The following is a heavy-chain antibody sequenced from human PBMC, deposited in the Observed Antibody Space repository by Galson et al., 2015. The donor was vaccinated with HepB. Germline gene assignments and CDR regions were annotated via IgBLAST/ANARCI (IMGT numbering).Heavy chain of an antibody. D-gene: IGHD3-10*01. J-gene: IGHJ4*02. CDR1: GYTFTSYY. V-gene: IGHV1-46*01. CDR3: ARDQMVRGVIIGGFDY. CDR2: INPSGGST. Sequence: SVKVSCKASGYTFTSYYMHWVRQAPGQGLEWMGIINPSGGSTSYAQKFQGRVTMTRDTSTSTVYMELSSLRSEDTAVYYCARDQMVRGVIIGGFDYWGQGTLVTVSS.